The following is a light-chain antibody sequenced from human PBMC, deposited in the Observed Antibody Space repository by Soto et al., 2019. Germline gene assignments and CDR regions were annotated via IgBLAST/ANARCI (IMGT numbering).Light chain of an antibody. CDR2: GAS. V-gene: IGKV3-20*01. CDR3: QKYGSSGT. CDR1: QSVSNNY. Sequence: EIVLTQSPGTLSLSPGERATLSCRASQSVSNNYLAWYQQKPGQAPRLLIYGASNRATGIPDRLSGSGYGTDFTLTISRLEPEDSALYYCQKYGSSGTLGQGTRVDIK. J-gene: IGKJ1*01.